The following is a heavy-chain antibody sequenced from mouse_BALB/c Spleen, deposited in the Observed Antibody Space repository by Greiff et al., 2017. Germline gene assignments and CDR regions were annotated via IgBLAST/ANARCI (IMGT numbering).Heavy chain of an antibody. D-gene: IGHD2-4*01. CDR2: ISSGGST. V-gene: IGHV5-6-5*01. CDR1: GFTFSSYA. CDR3: ARRDDYALFDY. Sequence: EVHLVESGGGLVKPGGSLKLSCAASGFTFSSYAMSWVRQTPEKRLEWVASISSGGSTYYPDSVKGRFTISRDNARNILYLQMSSLRSEDTAMYYCARRDDYALFDYWGQGTTLTVSS. J-gene: IGHJ2*01.